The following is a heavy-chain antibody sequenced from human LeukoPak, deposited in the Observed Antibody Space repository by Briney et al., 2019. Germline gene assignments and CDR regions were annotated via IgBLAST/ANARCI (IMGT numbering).Heavy chain of an antibody. CDR2: IYTSGST. J-gene: IGHJ6*03. CDR1: GYSISNGYY. D-gene: IGHD6-6*01. Sequence: SETLSLTCTVSGYSISNGYYWGWIRQPPGKGLEWIGRIYTSGSTNYNPSLKRRVTMSVETSKNQLSLKLSSVTAADTAVYYCARLYEYSRNYYYYYYMDVWGKGTTVTVSS. V-gene: IGHV4-38-2*02. CDR3: ARLYEYSRNYYYYYYMDV.